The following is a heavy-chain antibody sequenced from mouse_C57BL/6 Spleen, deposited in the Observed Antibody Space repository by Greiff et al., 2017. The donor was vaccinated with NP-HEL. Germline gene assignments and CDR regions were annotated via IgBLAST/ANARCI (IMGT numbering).Heavy chain of an antibody. Sequence: EVKLVESGGGLVKPGGSLKLSCAASGFTFSSYAMSWVRQTPEKRLEWVATISDGGSYTYYPDNVKGRFTISRDNAKNNLYLQMSHLKSEDTAMYYCARASWAYYAMDYWGQGTSVTVSS. J-gene: IGHJ4*01. CDR3: ARASWAYYAMDY. CDR2: ISDGGSYT. CDR1: GFTFSSYA. V-gene: IGHV5-4*03. D-gene: IGHD4-1*01.